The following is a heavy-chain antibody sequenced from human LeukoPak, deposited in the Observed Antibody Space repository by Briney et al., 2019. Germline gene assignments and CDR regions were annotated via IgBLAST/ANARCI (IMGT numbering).Heavy chain of an antibody. CDR3: AGGYSYGLNYFDY. Sequence: SETLSLTCAVYGGSFSGYYWSWIRQPPGKGLEWIGEINHSGSTNYNPSLKSRVTISVDTSKNQFSLKLSSVTAADTAVYYCAGGYSYGLNYFDYWGQGTLVTVSS. CDR2: INHSGST. J-gene: IGHJ4*02. D-gene: IGHD5-18*01. V-gene: IGHV4-34*01. CDR1: GGSFSGYY.